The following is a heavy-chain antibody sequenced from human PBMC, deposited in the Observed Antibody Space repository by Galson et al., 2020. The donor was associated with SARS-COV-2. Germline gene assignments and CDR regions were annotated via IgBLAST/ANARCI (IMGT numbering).Heavy chain of an antibody. J-gene: IGHJ4*02. D-gene: IGHD4-4*01. CDR3: ARDSQGGNDYNYVLF. CDR1: GYTFTSYY. Sequence: ASVKVSCKASGYTFTSYYIHWVRQAPGQGLEWMGIINPSGGGPTYAQKIQGRDTMTRDTSTSTVYMELSSLRSEDTAVYYCARDSQGGNDYNYVLFWGQGALVTVSS. V-gene: IGHV1-46*01. CDR2: INPSGGGP.